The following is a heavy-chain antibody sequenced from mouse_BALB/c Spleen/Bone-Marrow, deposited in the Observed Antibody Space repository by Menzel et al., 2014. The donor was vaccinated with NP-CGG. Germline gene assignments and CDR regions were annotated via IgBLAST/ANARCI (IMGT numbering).Heavy chain of an antibody. CDR2: IYPGDGDT. CDR3: ASPYGKYDAMDY. J-gene: IGHJ4*01. V-gene: IGHV1-87*01. Sequence: VQLVESGAELARPGASVKLSCKASGYTFTSYWMQWVKQRPGQGLEWIGAIYPGDGDTRYTQKFRGKATLTADKSSNTAYMQLSSLTSEGSAVYFCASPYGKYDAMDYWGQGTPVTVSS. D-gene: IGHD2-1*01. CDR1: GYTFTSYW.